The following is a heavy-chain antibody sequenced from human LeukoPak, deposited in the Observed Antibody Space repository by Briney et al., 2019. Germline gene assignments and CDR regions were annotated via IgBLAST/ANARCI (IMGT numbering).Heavy chain of an antibody. CDR3: AIDPVNGTSGWDS. J-gene: IGHJ4*02. CDR1: GFSFSTYA. CDR2: VSKSGGRT. V-gene: IGHV3-23*01. Sequence: GGSLRLSCAASGFSFSTYAMSWVRQAPGKGLEWVSAVSKSGGRTWYSDSVRDRFTISRDNSKSTLYLQMNSLRVEDTAVYYCAIDPVNGTSGWDSWGQGTLVTVSS. D-gene: IGHD6-19*01.